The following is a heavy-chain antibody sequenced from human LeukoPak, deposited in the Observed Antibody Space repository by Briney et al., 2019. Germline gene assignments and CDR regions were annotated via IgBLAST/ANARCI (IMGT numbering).Heavy chain of an antibody. D-gene: IGHD4-17*01. CDR1: GFTVSSNE. V-gene: IGHV3-23*01. J-gene: IGHJ4*02. CDR2: ISGSGGST. Sequence: GGSLRLSCAASGFTVSSNEMSWVRQAPGKGLEWVSAISGSGGSTYYADSVKGRFTISRDNSKNTLYLQMNSLRAEDTAVYYCAKCDYVMVPDYWGQGTLVTVSS. CDR3: AKCDYVMVPDY.